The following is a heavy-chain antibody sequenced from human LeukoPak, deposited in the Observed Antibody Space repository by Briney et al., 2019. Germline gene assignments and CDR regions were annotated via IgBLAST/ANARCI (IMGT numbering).Heavy chain of an antibody. V-gene: IGHV4-59*01. CDR3: ARITPPTYSSSWYGVSEWFDP. Sequence: SETLSLTCTVSGGSISSYYWSWIRQPPGKGLEWIGYIYYSGSTNYNPSLKSRVTISVDTSKNQFSLKLSSVTAADTAVYHCARITPPTYSSSWYGVSEWFDPWGQGTLVTVSS. CDR2: IYYSGST. CDR1: GGSISSYY. D-gene: IGHD6-13*01. J-gene: IGHJ5*02.